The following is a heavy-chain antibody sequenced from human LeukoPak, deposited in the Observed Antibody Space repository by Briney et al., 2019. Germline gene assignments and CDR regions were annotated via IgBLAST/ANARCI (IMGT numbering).Heavy chain of an antibody. J-gene: IGHJ4*02. CDR1: GPTFSTHV. CDR3: ANNFYGDYNVFFDY. Sequence: GGSLRLSCGASGPTFSTHVMGWVRQAPGKGLEWVSALSGSGGSTYYADSVKGRFTISRDNSKNTLYLQMNSLRAEDTAVYFCANNFYGDYNVFFDYWGQGALVTVSS. CDR2: LSGSGGST. D-gene: IGHD4-17*01. V-gene: IGHV3-23*01.